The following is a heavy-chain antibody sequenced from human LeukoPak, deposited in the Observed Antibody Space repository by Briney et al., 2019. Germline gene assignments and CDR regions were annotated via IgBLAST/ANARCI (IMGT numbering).Heavy chain of an antibody. Sequence: ASVKVSCKPSGYTFTTYGISWVRQAPGQGLEWMGWINAYNGNTIYAQKLQGRVTMTTDTSASTAYMELRSLRSDDTAVYYCARASDLDSFDYWGQGTLVTVSS. CDR1: GYTFTTYG. V-gene: IGHV1-18*01. CDR2: INAYNGNT. J-gene: IGHJ4*02. CDR3: ARASDLDSFDY.